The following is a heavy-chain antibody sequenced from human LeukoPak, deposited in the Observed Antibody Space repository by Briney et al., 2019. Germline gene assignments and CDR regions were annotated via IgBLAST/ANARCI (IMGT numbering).Heavy chain of an antibody. Sequence: SETLSLTCTVSGGSISSSNYYWGWIRQPPGKGLEWIGSIYYSGSTYYNPSLKSRVTISVDTSKNQFSLKLSSVTAADTAVYYCARVESITMIVVVTADAFDIWGQGTMVTVSS. CDR3: ARVESITMIVVVTADAFDI. CDR1: GGSISSSNYY. CDR2: IYYSGST. D-gene: IGHD3-22*01. J-gene: IGHJ3*02. V-gene: IGHV4-39*01.